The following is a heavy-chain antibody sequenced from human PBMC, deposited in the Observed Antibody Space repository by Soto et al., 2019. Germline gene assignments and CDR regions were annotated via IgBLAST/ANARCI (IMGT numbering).Heavy chain of an antibody. CDR2: MYHTGTS. J-gene: IGHJ5*02. D-gene: IGHD1-20*01. V-gene: IGHV4-59*01. CDR3: AREYMRWFDP. Sequence: PSETLSLTCTVSDDSITKYYWSWIRQPPGQGLEWVGYMYHTGTSTYNPSLKSRVAMSMDTSKRQISLKLTSVTAADTAVYYCAREYMRWFDPWGQGTLATVYS. CDR1: DDSITKYY.